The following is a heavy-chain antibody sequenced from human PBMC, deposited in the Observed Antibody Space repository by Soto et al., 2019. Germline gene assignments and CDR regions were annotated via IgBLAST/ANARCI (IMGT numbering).Heavy chain of an antibody. Sequence: SVKVSCKASGGTFSSYAISWVRQAPGQGLEWMGGIIPIFGTANYAQKFQGRVTITADESTSTAYMELSSLRSEDTAVYYCASFSGIAAFLGYYYYGMDVWGQGPTVTVSS. D-gene: IGHD6-13*01. CDR1: GGTFSSYA. CDR3: ASFSGIAAFLGYYYYGMDV. J-gene: IGHJ6*02. V-gene: IGHV1-69*13. CDR2: IIPIFGTA.